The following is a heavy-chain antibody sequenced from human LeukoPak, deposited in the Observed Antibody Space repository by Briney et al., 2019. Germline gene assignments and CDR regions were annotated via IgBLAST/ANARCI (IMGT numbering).Heavy chain of an antibody. CDR1: GFTFSSYS. Sequence: GGSLRLSCAASGFTFSSYSMNWVRQVPGKGLEWVSSISSSSSYIYYADSVKGRFTISRDNAKNSLYLQMNSLRAEDTAVYYCARGSAAGTFDYWGQGTLVTVSS. CDR2: ISSSSSYI. D-gene: IGHD6-13*01. J-gene: IGHJ4*02. V-gene: IGHV3-21*01. CDR3: ARGSAAGTFDY.